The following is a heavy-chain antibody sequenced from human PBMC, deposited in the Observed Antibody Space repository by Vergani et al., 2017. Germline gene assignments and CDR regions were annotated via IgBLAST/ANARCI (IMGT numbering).Heavy chain of an antibody. CDR1: GFTLSNYD. Sequence: QVQLVESGGGVVQRGGSLRLSCATSGFTLSNYDMQWIRQGPGKGLEFVAFIQFDGSNQYYADSVKGRFTLSKDFSKNTLYLQMNSLRTDHKATYYCAKHFRGWGIDYWGQGTQVIVSS. D-gene: IGHD3-16*01. CDR3: AKHFRGWGIDY. V-gene: IGHV3-30*02. J-gene: IGHJ4*02. CDR2: IQFDGSNQ.